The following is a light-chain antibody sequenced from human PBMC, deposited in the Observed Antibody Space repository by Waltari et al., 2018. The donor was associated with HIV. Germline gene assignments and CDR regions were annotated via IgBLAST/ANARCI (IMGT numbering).Light chain of an antibody. J-gene: IGLJ2*01. CDR1: SPNIVAGYD. CDR2: GNN. Sequence: QSVLTHPPSVSRAPGQRVTISCPGSSPNIVAGYDVHWYQQVPGTATKVLIYGNNNRPSGVPDRFSGSKSGTSASLAITGLQAEDDADYYFQSYDNSLTDSIFGGGTTLTVL. CDR3: QSYDNSLTDSI. V-gene: IGLV1-40*01.